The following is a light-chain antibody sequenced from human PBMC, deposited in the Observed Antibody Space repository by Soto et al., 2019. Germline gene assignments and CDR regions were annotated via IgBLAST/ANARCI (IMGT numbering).Light chain of an antibody. Sequence: IVLTQSPGTLSLSPGESATLSCSTSQSVSSSYLAWYEQKPGQAPRLLIYGASSRATGIPDRFSGSGSGTEFTLTLSRLEPEDFETYYCQQLFDSPITFGQGTRLEI. CDR3: QQLFDSPIT. CDR2: GAS. J-gene: IGKJ5*01. CDR1: QSVSSSY. V-gene: IGKV3-20*01.